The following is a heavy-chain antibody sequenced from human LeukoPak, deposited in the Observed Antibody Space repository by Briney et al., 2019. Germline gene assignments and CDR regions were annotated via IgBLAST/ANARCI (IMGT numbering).Heavy chain of an antibody. Sequence: KPSETLSLTCTVSGGSISSSSYYWGWIRQPPGKGLEWIGSIYYSGSTYYNPSLKSRVTISVDTSKNQFSLKLSSVTAADTAVYYCARTTVTRWPMNYWGQGTLVTVSS. CDR1: GGSISSSSYY. J-gene: IGHJ4*02. D-gene: IGHD4-17*01. CDR2: IYYSGST. CDR3: ARTTVTRWPMNY. V-gene: IGHV4-39*01.